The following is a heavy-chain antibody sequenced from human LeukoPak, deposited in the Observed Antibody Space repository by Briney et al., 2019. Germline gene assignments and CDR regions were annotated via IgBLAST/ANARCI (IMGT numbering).Heavy chain of an antibody. J-gene: IGHJ1*01. Sequence: GGSLRLSCTSSGFILSSFAMSWVRQPPGKGLERVSSISSPGGNTYYADSVKGRFTISRDNSNNLVYLQMNSLRAEDTAVYYCAKTRNGYTTEYLQHWGQGTLVTVSS. CDR3: AKTRNGYTTEYLQH. D-gene: IGHD5-24*01. CDR1: GFILSSFA. CDR2: ISSPGGNT. V-gene: IGHV3-23*01.